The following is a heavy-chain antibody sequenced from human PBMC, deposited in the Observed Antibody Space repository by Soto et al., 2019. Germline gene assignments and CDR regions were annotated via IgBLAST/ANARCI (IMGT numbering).Heavy chain of an antibody. Sequence: SETLSLTCTVSGGSISSGGYYWSWIRQHPGKGLEWIGYIYYSGSTYYNPSLKSRVTISVDTSKNQFSLKLSSVTAADTAVYYCARSTTFGGVIDYYYYYYMDVWGKGTTVTVSS. CDR1: GGSISSGGYY. CDR2: IYYSGST. V-gene: IGHV4-31*03. J-gene: IGHJ6*03. CDR3: ARSTTFGGVIDYYYYYYMDV. D-gene: IGHD3-16*02.